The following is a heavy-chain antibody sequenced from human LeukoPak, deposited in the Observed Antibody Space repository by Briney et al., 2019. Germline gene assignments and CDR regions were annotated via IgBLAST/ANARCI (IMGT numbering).Heavy chain of an antibody. J-gene: IGHJ4*02. Sequence: GGSLRLSCAASGFTFSSYAMSWVRQAPGKGLEWVSYISSSGSIIYCADSVKGRFTISRDNAKNSLYLQMNSLRAEDTAVYYCARDDAGYSSGWYWVYWGQGTLVTVSS. D-gene: IGHD6-19*01. CDR1: GFTFSSYA. CDR2: ISSSGSII. CDR3: ARDDAGYSSGWYWVY. V-gene: IGHV3-48*03.